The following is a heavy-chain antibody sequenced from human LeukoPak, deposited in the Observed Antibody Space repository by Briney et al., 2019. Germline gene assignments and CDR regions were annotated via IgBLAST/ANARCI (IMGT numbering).Heavy chain of an antibody. CDR2: ISSSGVAI. CDR3: ARDSHGLDFDY. Sequence: GGSLRLSCVASGFTFTDYYMAWIRQAPGKGLEWISYISSSGVAISYADSMKGRFTISRNNSKNTLYLQMNSLRVEDTAVYYCARDSHGLDFDYWGQGTLVTVSS. V-gene: IGHV3-11*01. D-gene: IGHD3/OR15-3a*01. J-gene: IGHJ4*02. CDR1: GFTFTDYY.